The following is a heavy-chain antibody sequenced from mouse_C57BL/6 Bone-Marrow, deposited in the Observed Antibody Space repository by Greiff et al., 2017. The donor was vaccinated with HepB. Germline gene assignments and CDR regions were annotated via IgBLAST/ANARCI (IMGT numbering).Heavy chain of an antibody. CDR3: ARRSTVRFDY. J-gene: IGHJ2*01. Sequence: EVNVVESGGDLVKPGGSLKLSCAASGFTFSSYGMSWVRQTPDKRLEWVATISSGGSYTYYPDSVKGRFTISRDNAKNTLYLQMSSLKSEDTAMYYCARRSTVRFDYWGQGTTLTVSS. V-gene: IGHV5-6*02. D-gene: IGHD1-1*01. CDR2: ISSGGSYT. CDR1: GFTFSSYG.